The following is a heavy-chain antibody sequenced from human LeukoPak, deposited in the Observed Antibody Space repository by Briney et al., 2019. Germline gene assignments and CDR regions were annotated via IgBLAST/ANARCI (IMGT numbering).Heavy chain of an antibody. V-gene: IGHV3-23*01. Sequence: GGSLSLSCAASGFTFSSYGMSWVRQAPGRGLEWVSGILGGAGSTYYADSVKGRFTISRDNSKNTLYLQMNSLRAEDTAVYYCAHGTVYQLDYWGQGTLVTVSS. CDR2: ILGGAGST. J-gene: IGHJ4*02. CDR3: AHGTVYQLDY. CDR1: GFTFSSYG. D-gene: IGHD2-2*01.